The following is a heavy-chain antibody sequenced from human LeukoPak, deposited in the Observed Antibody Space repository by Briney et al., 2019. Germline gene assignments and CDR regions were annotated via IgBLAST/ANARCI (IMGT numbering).Heavy chain of an antibody. CDR3: ARGSPPRRNYDSRGYYSYYFDY. Sequence: ASVRVSCKASGYTFTSYGISWVRQAPGQGLEWMGWISAYNGNTHYAQKLQGRVTMTTDTSTSTVYMELRSLRSDDTAVYYCARGSPPRRNYDSRGYYSYYFDYWGQGTLVTVSS. D-gene: IGHD3-22*01. V-gene: IGHV1-18*01. CDR2: ISAYNGNT. CDR1: GYTFTSYG. J-gene: IGHJ4*02.